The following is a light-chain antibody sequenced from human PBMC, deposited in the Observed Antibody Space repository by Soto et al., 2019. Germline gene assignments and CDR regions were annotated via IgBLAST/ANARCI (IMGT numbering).Light chain of an antibody. J-gene: IGLJ2*01. CDR2: DVS. Sequence: QSALAQPASVSGSPGQSITISCTGTSSDIGTYNYVSWYQQHAGKVPKLMIYDVSNRPSGVSDRFSGSKSGNTASLTISGLQGEDEADYYCTSYTSRRTGVFGGGTKLTVL. V-gene: IGLV2-14*03. CDR3: TSYTSRRTGV. CDR1: SSDIGTYNY.